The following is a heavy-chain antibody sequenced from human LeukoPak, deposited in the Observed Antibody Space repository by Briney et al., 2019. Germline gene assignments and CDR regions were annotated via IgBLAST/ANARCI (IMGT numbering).Heavy chain of an antibody. V-gene: IGHV3-7*01. CDR3: ARDNIQWFGELLLVHYYMDV. J-gene: IGHJ6*03. CDR1: GFTFSSYW. CDR2: IKQDGSEK. D-gene: IGHD3-10*01. Sequence: GGSLRLSCAASGFTFSSYWMSWVRQAPGKGVEWVANIKQDGSEKYYVDSVKGRFTISRDNAKNSLYLQMNSLRAEDTAVYYCARDNIQWFGELLLVHYYMDVWGKGTTVTISS.